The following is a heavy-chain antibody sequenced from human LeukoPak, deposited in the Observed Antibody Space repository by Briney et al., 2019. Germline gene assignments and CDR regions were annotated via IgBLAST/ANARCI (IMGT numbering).Heavy chain of an antibody. CDR2: INHSGST. J-gene: IGHJ5*02. Sequence: SETLSLTCTVSGGSISSGSYYWSWIRQPAGKGLEWIGEINHSGSTNYNPSLKSRVTISVDTSKNQFSLKLSSVTAADTAVYYCARKEGGQLVNTRRWFDPWGQGTLVTVSS. V-gene: IGHV4-61*10. CDR1: GGSISSGSYY. D-gene: IGHD6-13*01. CDR3: ARKEGGQLVNTRRWFDP.